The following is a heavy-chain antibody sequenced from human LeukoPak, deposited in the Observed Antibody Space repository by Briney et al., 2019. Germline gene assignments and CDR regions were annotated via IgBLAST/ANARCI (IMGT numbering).Heavy chain of an antibody. Sequence: GGSLRLSCAASGFTFSSYAMHWVRQAPGKGLEWVAVISYDGSNKYYADSVKGRFTISRDNSKNTLYLQMNSLRAEDTAVYYCARHGLFGDHLLSVGQPCYYYYMDVWGKGTTVTVSS. CDR3: ARHGLFGDHLLSVGQPCYYYYMDV. V-gene: IGHV3-30-3*01. CDR2: ISYDGSNK. D-gene: IGHD3-10*01. CDR1: GFTFSSYA. J-gene: IGHJ6*03.